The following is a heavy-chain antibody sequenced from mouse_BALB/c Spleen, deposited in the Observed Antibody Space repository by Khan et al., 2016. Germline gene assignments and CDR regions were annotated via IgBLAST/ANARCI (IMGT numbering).Heavy chain of an antibody. CDR3: ARTGNSGYYAMDY. D-gene: IGHD2-1*01. CDR2: INTHSGVP. J-gene: IGHJ4*01. Sequence: QIQLVQSGPELKKPGETVRISCKASGYTFTTAGMQWVQKMPGKGLKWIGWINTHSGVPTYAEDFKGRFAFSLETSASTAYLQISNLKNEDTATYFCARTGNSGYYAMDYWGQGTSVTVSS. CDR1: GYTFTTAG. V-gene: IGHV9-4*02.